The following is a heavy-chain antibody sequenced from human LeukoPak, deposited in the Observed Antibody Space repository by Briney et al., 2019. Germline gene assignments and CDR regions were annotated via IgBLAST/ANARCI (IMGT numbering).Heavy chain of an antibody. CDR3: AKAPVTSCRGAFCYPFDS. Sequence: GGSLRLSCAASGFTFSSYAMHWVRQAPGKGLEWVAVISYDGSNKYYADSVRGRFTISRDNSRNTMYLQMNSLRAEDAAVHYCAKAPVTSCRGAFCYPFDSWGQGTLVTVSS. V-gene: IGHV3-30*04. CDR1: GFTFSSYA. J-gene: IGHJ4*02. CDR2: ISYDGSNK. D-gene: IGHD2-15*01.